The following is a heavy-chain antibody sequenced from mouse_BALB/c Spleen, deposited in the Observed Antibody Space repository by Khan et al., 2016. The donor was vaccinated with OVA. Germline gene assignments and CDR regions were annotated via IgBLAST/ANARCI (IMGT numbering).Heavy chain of an antibody. CDR2: ISFSGST. V-gene: IGHV3-2*02. J-gene: IGHJ4*01. CDR3: ARSFYHSYGYSFDC. D-gene: IGHD2-12*01. Sequence: EVQLQESGPGLVKPSQSLSLTCTVTGYSITSDYAWNWIRQFPGNKLEWMGYISFSGSTSYNQSLKSRISITRDISKNKFFLQLKSVTTEDTATXSSARSFYHSYGYSFDCWGRGTSVTVSS. CDR1: GYSITSDYA.